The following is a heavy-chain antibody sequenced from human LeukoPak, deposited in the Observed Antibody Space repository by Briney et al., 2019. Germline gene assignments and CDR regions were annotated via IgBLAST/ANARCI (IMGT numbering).Heavy chain of an antibody. J-gene: IGHJ3*01. D-gene: IGHD2-15*01. CDR1: GFTASSTF. CDR3: ARGDNWIGVGAFDV. Sequence: GGSPRLSCEASGFTASSTFMSWVRQAPGEGLERGSALYSDGRTYYADSVRGRFTISRDNSKNTLYLQMNSLRAEDTAVYYCARGDNWIGVGAFDVWGQGTLVTVSS. CDR2: LYSDGRT. V-gene: IGHV3-53*01.